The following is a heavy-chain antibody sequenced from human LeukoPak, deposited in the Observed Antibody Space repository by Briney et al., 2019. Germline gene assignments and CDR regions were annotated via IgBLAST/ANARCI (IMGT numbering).Heavy chain of an antibody. CDR2: ISANSGNS. CDR1: GFTFSSYG. Sequence: GGSLRLSCLASGPASGFTFSSYGMSWVRQAPGKGLEWVSAISANSGNSYYVDSVKGRFTISRDNSKNTLYLQMNSLRAEDTAVYSCARNSANLIFHDSGYFDYWGQGTLLTVSS. D-gene: IGHD3-22*01. J-gene: IGHJ4*02. CDR3: ARNSANLIFHDSGYFDY. V-gene: IGHV3-23*01.